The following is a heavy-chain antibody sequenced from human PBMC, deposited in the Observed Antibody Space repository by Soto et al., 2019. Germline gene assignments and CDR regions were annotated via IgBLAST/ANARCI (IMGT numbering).Heavy chain of an antibody. Sequence: RASVKVSCKASGYTFTDYFIHWVRQAPGQGLEWMGWINPYSADTNYAQKFQGRVTMTRDTSIDTAFMQLSWLRSDDTAVYYCARAPVGGSSNLDYWGQGALVTVSS. J-gene: IGHJ4*02. CDR2: INPYSADT. D-gene: IGHD1-26*01. CDR1: GYTFTDYF. V-gene: IGHV1-2*02. CDR3: ARAPVGGSSNLDY.